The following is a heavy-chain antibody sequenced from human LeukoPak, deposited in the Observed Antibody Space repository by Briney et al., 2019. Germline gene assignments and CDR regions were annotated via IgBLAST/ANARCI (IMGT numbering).Heavy chain of an antibody. Sequence: PGGSLRLSCAASGFSVSTTHMTWVRQAPRKGLEWLSVFYRGGTIYYEESVKGRFSISRDNSKNTLYLQMSSLRAEDTAVYYCARREGGNEGNWFDPWGQGTLVTVSS. J-gene: IGHJ5*02. CDR2: FYRGGTI. CDR3: ARREGGNEGNWFDP. D-gene: IGHD1-1*01. V-gene: IGHV3-53*01. CDR1: GFSVSTTH.